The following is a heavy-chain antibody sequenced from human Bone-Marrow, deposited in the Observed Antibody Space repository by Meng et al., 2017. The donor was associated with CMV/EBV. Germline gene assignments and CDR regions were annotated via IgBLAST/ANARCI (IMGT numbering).Heavy chain of an antibody. D-gene: IGHD2-15*01. V-gene: IGHV3-53*01. CDR2: IYSGSST. J-gene: IGHJ2*01. Sequence: GESLKISCAASGFTVSSNYMSWVRQAPGKGLEWVSGIYSGSSTYYADSVKGRFTISRDNSKNTLYLQMKSLRAEDTAVYYCARVAGLYCSGGSCYFFWYFDLWGRGTLVTVSS. CDR3: ARVAGLYCSGGSCYFFWYFDL. CDR1: GFTVSSNY.